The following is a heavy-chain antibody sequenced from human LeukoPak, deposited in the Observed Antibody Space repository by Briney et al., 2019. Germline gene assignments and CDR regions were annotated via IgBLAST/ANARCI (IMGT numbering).Heavy chain of an antibody. J-gene: IGHJ6*02. CDR3: AHLNDFWSGLYYYGMDV. CDR2: IYWNDDK. CDR1: GFSLSTSGAG. V-gene: IGHV2-5*01. D-gene: IGHD3-3*01. Sequence: SGPTLVKPTQTLTLTCTFSGFSLSTSGAGVGWIRQPPGKALEWLALIYWNDDKRYSPSLKSRLTITKDTSKNQVVLTMTNMDPVDTATYYCAHLNDFWSGLYYYGMDVWGQGTTVTVSS.